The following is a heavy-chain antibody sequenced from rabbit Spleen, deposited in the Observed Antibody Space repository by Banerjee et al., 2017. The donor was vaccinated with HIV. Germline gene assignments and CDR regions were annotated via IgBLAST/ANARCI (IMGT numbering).Heavy chain of an antibody. CDR2: IYAGSSVYT. J-gene: IGHJ3*01. Sequence: QSLEESGGDLVKPGASLTLTCTASGFSFSSSDYMCWVRQPPGKGLEWIACIYAGSSVYTYYASWAKGRFTISKTSSTTVTLQMTSLTAADTATYFCARDTGYGDFDYAAMWGQGTLVTVS. V-gene: IGHV1S40*01. CDR1: GFSFSSSDY. CDR3: ARDTGYGDFDYAAM. D-gene: IGHD2-1*01.